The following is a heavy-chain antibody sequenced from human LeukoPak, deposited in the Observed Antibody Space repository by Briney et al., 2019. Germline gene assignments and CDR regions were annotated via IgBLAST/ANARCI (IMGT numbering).Heavy chain of an antibody. CDR2: INSDGSTT. CDR3: ARGKNSGNDY. J-gene: IGHJ4*02. CDR1: EFTFSSYW. D-gene: IGHD3-10*01. V-gene: IGHV3-74*01. Sequence: GGSLRLSCAASEFTFSSYWMHWVRQAPGKGLVWVSRINSDGSTTTYADSVKDRFTISRDNAKNTLYLQMNSLRAEDTAVYYCARGKNSGNDYWGQGTLVTVSS.